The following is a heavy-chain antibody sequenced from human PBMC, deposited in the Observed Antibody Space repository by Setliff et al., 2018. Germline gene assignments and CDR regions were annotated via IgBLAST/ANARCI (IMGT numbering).Heavy chain of an antibody. CDR1: GYTFTTYA. CDR2: INTNTGNP. Sequence: ASVKVSCKASGYTFTTYAISWVRQAPGQGLEWMGWINTNTGNPSYAQGFTGRFIFSLDTSVSTAYLQISSLEAEDTALYYCARASRFGTIKYRGDYYMDVWGKGTTVTVSS. D-gene: IGHD3-10*01. CDR3: ARASRFGTIKYRGDYYMDV. V-gene: IGHV7-4-1*02. J-gene: IGHJ6*03.